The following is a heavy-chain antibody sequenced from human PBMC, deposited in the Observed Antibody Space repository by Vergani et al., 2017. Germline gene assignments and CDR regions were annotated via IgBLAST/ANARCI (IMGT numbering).Heavy chain of an antibody. CDR1: GGSFSGYY. Sequence: QVQLQEWGAGLLKTSETLSLTCGVSGGSFSGYYWSWIRQAPGMGLEWIGEVNHGGSTNYNPSLKSRVSISVDTSKNQFSLQLTAVTAADSALYFCASIARAPTRSNPPPDYWGQGVLVAVSS. D-gene: IGHD6-13*01. CDR2: VNHGGST. J-gene: IGHJ4*02. CDR3: ASIARAPTRSNPPPDY. V-gene: IGHV4-34*01.